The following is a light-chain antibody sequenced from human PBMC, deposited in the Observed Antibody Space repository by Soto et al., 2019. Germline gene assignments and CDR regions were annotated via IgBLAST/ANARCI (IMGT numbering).Light chain of an antibody. J-gene: IGKJ4*01. Sequence: IQLTQSPSSLSASIGDRVTITCRASQGISSFLAWYQQKPGKAPRLLISIASTLQSGVPSRFSGRGSGTDFTLTISSLQPEDFATYCCQQLNAYPLTFGGGTKVEIK. CDR3: QQLNAYPLT. V-gene: IGKV1-9*01. CDR2: IAS. CDR1: QGISSF.